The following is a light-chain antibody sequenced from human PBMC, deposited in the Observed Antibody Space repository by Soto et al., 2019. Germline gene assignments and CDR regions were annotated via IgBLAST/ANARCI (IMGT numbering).Light chain of an antibody. J-gene: IGLJ3*02. V-gene: IGLV2-14*01. CDR2: EVT. CDR1: SSDVDSYNS. Sequence: QSVLTQPASVSGSPGQSITISCTGTSSDVDSYNSVSWYQQQPGKAPKLMIYEVTNRPSGVSNRFSGSKSGNTASLTISGLQAEDEADYDCSSLRGGCTWVFGGGTKLTVL. CDR3: SSLRGGCTWV.